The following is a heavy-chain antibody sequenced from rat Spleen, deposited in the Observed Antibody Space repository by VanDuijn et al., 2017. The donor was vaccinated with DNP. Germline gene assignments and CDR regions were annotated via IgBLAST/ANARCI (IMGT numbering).Heavy chain of an antibody. CDR3: ARWTYYFDY. J-gene: IGHJ2*01. Sequence: EVQLQESGPGLVKPSQSLSLTCSVPGYPITSNYLGWIRKFPGNKMEWIGHISYSGSTSYNPSLKSRISITRDTSKNQFFLQLNSVATEDTATYYCARWTYYFDYWGQGVMVTVSS. CDR1: GYPITSNY. CDR2: ISYSGST. V-gene: IGHV3-1*01.